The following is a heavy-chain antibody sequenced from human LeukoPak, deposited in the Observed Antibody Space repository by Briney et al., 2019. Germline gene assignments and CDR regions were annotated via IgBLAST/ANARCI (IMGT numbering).Heavy chain of an antibody. CDR2: INPEGAST. CDR1: GFAFSTYW. J-gene: IGHJ4*02. V-gene: IGHV3-74*01. Sequence: PGGSLRLSCTASGFAFSTYWMFWVRQAPGKGLVWVLQINPEGASTTYGDPAKGRFTASRDNAKNALRLQMNSLRVDDTAVYYCARGTAITAGIDFWGQGTLVTVSS. CDR3: ARGTAITAGIDF. D-gene: IGHD6-19*01.